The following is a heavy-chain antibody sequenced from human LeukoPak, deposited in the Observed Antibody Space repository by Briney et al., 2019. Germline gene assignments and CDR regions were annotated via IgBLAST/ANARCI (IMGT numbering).Heavy chain of an antibody. Sequence: GGSLRLSYAASGFTFSNYGMHWVRQAPCKGLEWVAFIGHDGSIKYYPDSVKGRFTISRDNSRDTLYLQMNSLRAEDTAVYYCARVLEGGSSWYGSFLLWGQGTMVSVSS. V-gene: IGHV3-30*02. J-gene: IGHJ3*01. CDR1: GFTFSNYG. CDR2: IGHDGSIK. CDR3: ARVLEGGSSWYGSFLL. D-gene: IGHD6-13*01.